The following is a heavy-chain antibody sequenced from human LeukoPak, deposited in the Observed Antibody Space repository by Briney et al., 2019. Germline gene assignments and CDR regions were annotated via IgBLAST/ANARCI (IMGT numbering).Heavy chain of an antibody. V-gene: IGHV3-23*01. CDR3: AKKVPAAAFDI. J-gene: IGHJ3*02. CDR1: GFTFSSYA. Sequence: SGGSLRLSCAASGFTFSSYAMSWVRQAPGEGLEWVSSIGSRGVSTYYADSVKGRFTISRDSSKNTLYLQMNSLTAEDTAVYYCAKKVPAAAFDIWGQGTMVTVSS. D-gene: IGHD2-2*01. CDR2: IGSRGVST.